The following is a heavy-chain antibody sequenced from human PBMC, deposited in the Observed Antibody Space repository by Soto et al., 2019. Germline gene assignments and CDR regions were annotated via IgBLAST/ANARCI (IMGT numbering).Heavy chain of an antibody. CDR2: IWYDGSNK. V-gene: IGHV3-33*01. CDR1: GFTFSSYG. D-gene: IGHD6-6*01. Sequence: GGSLRLSCAASGFTFSSYGMHWVRQAPGKGLEWVAVIWYDGSNKYYADSVKGRFTISRDNSKNTLYLQMNSLRAEDTAVYYCASLRIAARRDAFDIWGQGTMVTVSS. J-gene: IGHJ3*02. CDR3: ASLRIAARRDAFDI.